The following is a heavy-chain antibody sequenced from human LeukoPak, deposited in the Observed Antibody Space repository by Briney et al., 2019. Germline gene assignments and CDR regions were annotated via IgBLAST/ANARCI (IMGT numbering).Heavy chain of an antibody. CDR1: GGSISSYY. Sequence: PSEALSLTCTVSGGSISSYYWSWIRQPPGKGLEWIGYIYYSGSTNYNPSLKSRVTISVDTSKNQFSLKLSSVTAADAAVYYCARDRGMITFGGVIVRYFDYWGQGTLVTVSS. CDR3: ARDRGMITFGGVIVRYFDY. D-gene: IGHD3-16*02. J-gene: IGHJ4*02. CDR2: IYYSGST. V-gene: IGHV4-59*01.